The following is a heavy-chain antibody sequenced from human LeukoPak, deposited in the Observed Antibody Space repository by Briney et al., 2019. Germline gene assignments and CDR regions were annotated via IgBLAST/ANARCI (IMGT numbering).Heavy chain of an antibody. CDR3: AKDQRRNFDY. Sequence: PGGSLRVSCVASVFTLSSYVMSWVREAPGRGLESVSDPCGRGGITYNADSEKGRFTLSRDNSKNTLYLQMNSLRAEETAVYYCAKDQRRNFDYWGQGTLVTVSS. V-gene: IGHV3-23*01. CDR2: PCGRGGIT. CDR1: VFTLSSYV. J-gene: IGHJ4*02.